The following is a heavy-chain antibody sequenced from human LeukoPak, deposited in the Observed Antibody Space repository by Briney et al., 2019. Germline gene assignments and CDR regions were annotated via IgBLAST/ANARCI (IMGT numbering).Heavy chain of an antibody. CDR2: ISYDGSNK. J-gene: IGHJ6*03. D-gene: IGHD6-13*01. CDR3: ARAPQGSSWDSTDHYYYMDV. CDR1: GFTFSSYA. V-gene: IGHV3-30-3*01. Sequence: VQPGRSLRLSCAASGFTFSSYAMHWVRQAPGKGLEWVAVISYDGSNKYYADSVKCRFTISRDNSKNTLYLQMNSLRAEDTAVYYCARAPQGSSWDSTDHYYYMDVWGKGTTVTVSS.